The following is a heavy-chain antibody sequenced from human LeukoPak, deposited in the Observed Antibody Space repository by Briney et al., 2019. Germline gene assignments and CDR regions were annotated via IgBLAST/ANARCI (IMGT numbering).Heavy chain of an antibody. CDR2: INIDGTTT. J-gene: IGHJ5*02. CDR1: GFTFATYW. V-gene: IGHV3-74*01. D-gene: IGHD3-10*01. Sequence: GGSLRLSCAASGFTFATYWMHWVRHAPGKGLVWVARINIDGTTTYYVDYVKGRFTISRDNAKNTVSLEMSSLRDDDTAVYHCVRAGASGTYGQFDAWGQGALVTVSS. CDR3: VRAGASGTYGQFDA.